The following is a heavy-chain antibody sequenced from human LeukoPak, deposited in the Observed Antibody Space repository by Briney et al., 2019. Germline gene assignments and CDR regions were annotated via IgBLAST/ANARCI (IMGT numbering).Heavy chain of an antibody. CDR2: IYSGGST. D-gene: IGHD1-26*01. V-gene: IGHV3-66*01. Sequence: GGSLRLSCAASGLAVSSNYMSWVRQAPGKGLEWVSVIYSGGSTYYADSVKGRFTISRDNSKNTLYLQMNSLRAEDTAVYYCARDGLVGPFSYWGQGTLVTVSS. CDR1: GLAVSSNY. J-gene: IGHJ4*02. CDR3: ARDGLVGPFSY.